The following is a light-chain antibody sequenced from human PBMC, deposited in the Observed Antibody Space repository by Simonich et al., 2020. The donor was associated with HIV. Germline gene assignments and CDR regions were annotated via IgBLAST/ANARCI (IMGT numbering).Light chain of an antibody. Sequence: DIVMTQSPLSLPVTHGEPASISCRFSPSLLSSNGYNYLSWYLQKPGQSPNLLIYLGSNRASGVPYRFSGSGSGTDFTLQSSRVEAEDVGVYYCMQALQTPFTFGPGTKVDIK. CDR3: MQALQTPFT. CDR1: PSLLSSNGYNY. J-gene: IGKJ3*01. V-gene: IGKV2-28*01. CDR2: LGS.